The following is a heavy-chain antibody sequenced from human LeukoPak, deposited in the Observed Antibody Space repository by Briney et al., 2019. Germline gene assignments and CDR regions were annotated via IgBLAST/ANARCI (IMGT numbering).Heavy chain of an antibody. Sequence: PGGSLSLSCAASGFPFSSYAMHWVRQAPGKGLEGAAVISYDGSNKYYADSVKGRFTISRDNSKNTLYLQMNSLRAEDTAVYYCASTPYYDFWSGYYPINYYYYGMDVWGQGTTVTVSS. CDR2: ISYDGSNK. CDR1: GFPFSSYA. J-gene: IGHJ6*02. D-gene: IGHD3-3*01. V-gene: IGHV3-30-3*01. CDR3: ASTPYYDFWSGYYPINYYYYGMDV.